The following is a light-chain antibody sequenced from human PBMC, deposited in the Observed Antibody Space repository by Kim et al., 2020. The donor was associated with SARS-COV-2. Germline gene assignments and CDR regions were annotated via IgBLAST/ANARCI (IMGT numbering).Light chain of an antibody. CDR2: QDT. J-gene: IGLJ2*01. Sequence: ELTQPPSVSVSPGQTATITCSGNKLEDKYTCWYQQKPGQSPVLVIYQDTKRPSGIPERFSGSKSGNTATLTISGTQAMDEADYYCQAWDSITVVFGGGTQLTVL. CDR3: QAWDSITVV. CDR1: KLEDKY. V-gene: IGLV3-1*01.